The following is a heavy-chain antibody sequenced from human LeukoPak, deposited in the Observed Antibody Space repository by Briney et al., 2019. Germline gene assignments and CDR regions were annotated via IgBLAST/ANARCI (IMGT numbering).Heavy chain of an antibody. Sequence: ASVKVSCKASGYTFTSYYMHWVRQAPGQGLEWMGLINPSGGSTSYAQKFQGRVTMTRDTSTSTVYMELSSLRSEDTAVYYCARDYKVGLVLHYYYYYGMDVWGQGTTVTVSS. J-gene: IGHJ6*02. CDR2: INPSGGST. V-gene: IGHV1-46*01. D-gene: IGHD6-6*01. CDR3: ARDYKVGLVLHYYYYYGMDV. CDR1: GYTFTSYY.